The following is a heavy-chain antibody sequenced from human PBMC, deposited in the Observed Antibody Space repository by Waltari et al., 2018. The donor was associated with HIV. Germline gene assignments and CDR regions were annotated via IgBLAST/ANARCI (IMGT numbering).Heavy chain of an antibody. CDR3: ARDRGGSGSDPIFDY. V-gene: IGHV1-69*01. CDR2: IIPIFGTA. CDR1: FSSYA. J-gene: IGHJ4*02. D-gene: IGHD3-10*01. Sequence: FSSYAISWVRQAPGQGLEWMGGIIPIFGTANYAQKFQGRVTITADESTSTAYMELSSLRSEDTAVYYCARDRGGSGSDPIFDYWGQGTLVTVSS.